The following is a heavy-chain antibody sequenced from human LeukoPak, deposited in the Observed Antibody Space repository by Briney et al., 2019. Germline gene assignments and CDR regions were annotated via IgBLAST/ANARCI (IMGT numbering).Heavy chain of an antibody. J-gene: IGHJ6*03. CDR3: ASGGDRDYMDV. D-gene: IGHD3-16*02. Sequence: GGSLRLSCAPSGFTFSSYSMNWVRQAPGKGLEWVSSISSSSSYIYYADSLKGRFTISRDSARNSLYLQMNSLRAEDTAVYYCASGGDRDYMDVWGKGTTVTVSS. CDR1: GFTFSSYS. V-gene: IGHV3-21*01. CDR2: ISSSSSYI.